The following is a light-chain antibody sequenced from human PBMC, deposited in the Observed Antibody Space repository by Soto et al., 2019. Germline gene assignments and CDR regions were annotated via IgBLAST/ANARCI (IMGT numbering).Light chain of an antibody. CDR3: SSYISTRTQVL. J-gene: IGLJ2*01. V-gene: IGLV2-14*01. CDR1: SSDVGGYNY. Sequence: QSALTQPASVSGSPGQSITIACTGTSSDVGGYNYVSWYQQHPGKAPKLMIYDVSNRHSWVSNRFSGSKSGNTSSLTISGLQAEEEADYYCSSYISTRTQVLFGGGTKLTVL. CDR2: DVS.